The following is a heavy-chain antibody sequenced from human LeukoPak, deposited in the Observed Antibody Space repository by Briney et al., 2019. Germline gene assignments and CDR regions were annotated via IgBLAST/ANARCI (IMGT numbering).Heavy chain of an antibody. D-gene: IGHD3-22*01. CDR2: IYYSGST. J-gene: IGHJ3*02. V-gene: IGHV4-30-4*01. Sequence: SETLSLTCTVSGGSISIGDYYWSWIRQPPGKGLEWIGYIYYSGSTYYNPSLKSRVTISVDTSKNQFSLKLSSVTAADTAVYYCARAHSYDSSGYYKADAFDIWGQGTMVTVSS. CDR3: ARAHSYDSSGYYKADAFDI. CDR1: GGSISIGDYY.